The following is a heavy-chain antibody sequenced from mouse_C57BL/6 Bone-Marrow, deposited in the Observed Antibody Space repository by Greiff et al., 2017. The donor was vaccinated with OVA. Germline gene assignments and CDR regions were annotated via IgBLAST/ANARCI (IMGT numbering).Heavy chain of an antibody. CDR2: IDPSDSYT. CDR1: GYTFTSYW. Sequence: QVQLQQPGAELVKPGASVKLSCKASGYTFTSYWMQWVKQRPGQGLEWIGEIDPSDSYTNYNQKFKGKATLTVDTSSSTAYMQLSCLTSEDSAVYYCARRRPLTTACDMDYWGQGTSVTVSS. J-gene: IGHJ4*01. D-gene: IGHD1-2*01. CDR3: ARRRPLTTACDMDY. V-gene: IGHV1-50*01.